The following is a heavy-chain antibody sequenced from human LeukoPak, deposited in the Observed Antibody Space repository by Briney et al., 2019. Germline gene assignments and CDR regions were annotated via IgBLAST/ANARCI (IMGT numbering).Heavy chain of an antibody. CDR2: IYSGTT. CDR3: ARGRGNTIPWT. D-gene: IGHD3-3*01. V-gene: IGHV4-59*02. Sequence: SETLSLTCTVSGGSVSGYYWTWIRQPPEKGLEWIAYIYSGTTIYNPSLKSRVSISVDTSKNQFSLNLNSVTAADTAMYYCARGRGNTIPWTWGQGTLVTVSS. J-gene: IGHJ5*02. CDR1: GGSVSGYY.